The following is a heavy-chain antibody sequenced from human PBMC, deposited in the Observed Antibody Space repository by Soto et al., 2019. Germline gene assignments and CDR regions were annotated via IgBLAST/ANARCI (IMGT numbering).Heavy chain of an antibody. CDR1: GGSISSGDYY. V-gene: IGHV4-30-4*01. Sequence: PSETLSLTCTVSGGSISSGDYYWSWIRQPPGKGLEWIGYIYYSGSTYYNPSLKSRVTISVDTSKNQFSLKLSSVTAADTAVYYCARESIVLVPAAPGIDYWGQGTLVTVSS. D-gene: IGHD2-2*01. CDR3: ARESIVLVPAAPGIDY. J-gene: IGHJ4*02. CDR2: IYYSGST.